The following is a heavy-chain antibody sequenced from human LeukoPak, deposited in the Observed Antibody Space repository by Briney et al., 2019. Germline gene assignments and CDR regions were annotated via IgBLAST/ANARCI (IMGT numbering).Heavy chain of an antibody. D-gene: IGHD2-2*01. CDR3: AKRRCSSTSCNFDY. J-gene: IGHJ4*02. Sequence: GGSLTLSCTASGFTFSSTAMTWVRQAPGKGLEWVSAISGSTSSTYYADSVKGRFIISRDNSKNTLYLQMNSLRAEDTAVYFCAKRRCSSTSCNFDYWGQGTLVTVSS. CDR2: ISGSTSST. CDR1: GFTFSSTA. V-gene: IGHV3-23*01.